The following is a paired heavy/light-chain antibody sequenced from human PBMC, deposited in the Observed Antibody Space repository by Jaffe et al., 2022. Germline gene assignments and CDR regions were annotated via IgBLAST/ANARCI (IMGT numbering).Heavy chain of an antibody. J-gene: IGHJ5*02. CDR3: ARPVAGTSLESGHQPPRLLNWFDP. CDR1: GGSISSSSYY. Sequence: QLQLQESGPGLVKPSETLSLTCTVSGGSISSSSYYWGWIRQPPGKGLEWIGSIYYSGSTYYNPSLKSRVTISVDTSKNQFSLKLSSVTAADTAVYYCARPVAGTSLESGHQPPRLLNWFDPWGQGTLVTVSS. CDR2: IYYSGST. V-gene: IGHV4-39*01. D-gene: IGHD6-19*01.
Light chain of an antibody. Sequence: NFMLTQPHSVSESPGKTVTISCTGSSGSIASNYVQWYQQRPGSAPTTVIYEDNQRPSGVPDRFSGSIDSSSNSASLTISGLKTEDEADYYCQSYDSSNQDVVFGGGTKLTVL. V-gene: IGLV6-57*02. CDR1: SGSIASNY. CDR2: EDN. J-gene: IGLJ2*01. CDR3: QSYDSSNQDVV.